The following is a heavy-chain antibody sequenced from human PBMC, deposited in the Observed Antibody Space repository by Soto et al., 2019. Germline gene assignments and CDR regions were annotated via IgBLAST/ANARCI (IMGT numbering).Heavy chain of an antibody. D-gene: IGHD2-8*01. CDR3: ARDWPELMRAFDI. J-gene: IGHJ3*02. CDR2: IIPIFGTA. V-gene: IGHV1-69*13. CDR1: GGTFSSYA. Sequence: GASVKVSCKASGGTFSSYAISWVRQAPGQGLEWMGGIIPIFGTANYAQKFQGRVTITADESTSTAYMELSSLRSEDTAVYYCARDWPELMRAFDIWGQGTMVTVSS.